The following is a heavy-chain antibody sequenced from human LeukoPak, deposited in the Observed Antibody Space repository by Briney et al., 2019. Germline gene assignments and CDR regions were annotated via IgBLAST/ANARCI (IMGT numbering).Heavy chain of an antibody. CDR3: ARNSGWSVDY. CDR1: GFTFSNYW. V-gene: IGHV3-7*01. D-gene: IGHD6-19*01. CDR2: IKQDESEK. J-gene: IGHJ4*02. Sequence: GGSLRLSCAASGFTFSNYWMGWVRQAPGKGLNWVGNIKQDESEKYYADSVKGRFTISRDNAKNSVYLQMNSLRADDTAVYYCARNSGWSVDYWGQGALVTVSS.